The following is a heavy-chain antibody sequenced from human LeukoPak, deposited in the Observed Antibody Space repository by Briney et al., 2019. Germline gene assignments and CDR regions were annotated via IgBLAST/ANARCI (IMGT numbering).Heavy chain of an antibody. D-gene: IGHD5-12*01. CDR3: AKDDPEGGSGYDWTFDY. V-gene: IGHV3-23*01. J-gene: IGHJ4*02. CDR2: ISGSGGGT. CDR1: GFTFSSYA. Sequence: PGGSLRLSCAASGFTFSSYAMSWVRQAPGKGLEWVSAISGSGGGTYYADSVKGRFTISRDNSKNTLYLQMNSLRAEDTAVYYCAKDDPEGGSGYDWTFDYWGQGTLVTVSS.